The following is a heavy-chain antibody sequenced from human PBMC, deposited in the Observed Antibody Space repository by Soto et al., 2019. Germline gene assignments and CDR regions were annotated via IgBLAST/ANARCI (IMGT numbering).Heavy chain of an antibody. Sequence: XATLSLPCTVSGVSFSGGSFYWAWIRQPPGKGLEWIGFGSYSGTTNYKPSLKSRVTISVDTSRSQISLKVSSLTAADTAVYYCARGATVTQFDYWGRGTLVTVSS. V-gene: IGHV4-61*01. CDR2: GSYSGTT. CDR3: ARGATVTQFDY. J-gene: IGHJ4*02. D-gene: IGHD4-17*01. CDR1: GVSFSGGSFY.